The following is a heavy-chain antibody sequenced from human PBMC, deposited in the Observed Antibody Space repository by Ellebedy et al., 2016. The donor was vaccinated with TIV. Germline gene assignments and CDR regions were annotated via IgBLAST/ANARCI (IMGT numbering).Heavy chain of an antibody. D-gene: IGHD3-10*01. J-gene: IGHJ4*02. CDR1: GLSISSSNW. V-gene: IGHV4-4*02. Sequence: MPSETLSLTCAVSGLSISSSNWWTWVRQPPGKGLEWIGEIYDSGSTNYNPSLKSRVTISVDKSKNQFSLKLRSVTAADTAVYYCARLWFGELSNYFDYWGQGTLVTVSS. CDR3: ARLWFGELSNYFDY. CDR2: IYDSGST.